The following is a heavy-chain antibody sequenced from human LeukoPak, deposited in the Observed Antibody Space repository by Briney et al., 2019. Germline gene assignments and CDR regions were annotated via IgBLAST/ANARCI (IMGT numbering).Heavy chain of an antibody. CDR2: INPSGGST. Sequence: GASVKVSCKASGFIFINYHIHWVRQAPGQGLQWMRTINPSGGSTTYAQKFQGRATMTRDTSTSTVYMELSSLRSEDTAIYYCARVRRSGELLDAGRYNWFDPWGQGTLVTVSS. J-gene: IGHJ5*02. CDR1: GFIFINYH. CDR3: ARVRRSGELLDAGRYNWFDP. D-gene: IGHD1-26*01. V-gene: IGHV1-46*01.